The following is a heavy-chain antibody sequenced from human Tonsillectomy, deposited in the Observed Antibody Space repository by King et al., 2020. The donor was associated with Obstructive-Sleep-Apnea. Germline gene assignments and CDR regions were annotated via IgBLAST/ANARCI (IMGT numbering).Heavy chain of an antibody. CDR2: ILYDGSNK. V-gene: IGHV3-30-3*01. CDR3: ARRPLYGSGSYHDY. Sequence: VQLVESGGGVVQPGRSLRLSCAASGFTFSAYGMHWVRQAPGKGLEWVAVILYDGSNKYYADSVKGRFTISRDNSKNRLYLQMNSLRAEDTAVYYCARRPLYGSGSYHDYWGQGTLVTVSS. CDR1: GFTFSAYG. J-gene: IGHJ4*02. D-gene: IGHD3-10*01.